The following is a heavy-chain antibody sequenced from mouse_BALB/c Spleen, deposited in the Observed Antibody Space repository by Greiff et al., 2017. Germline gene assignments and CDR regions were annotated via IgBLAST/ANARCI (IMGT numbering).Heavy chain of an antibody. V-gene: IGHV5-17*02. CDR3: ARLGY. CDR2: ISSGSSTI. CDR1: GFTFSSFG. J-gene: IGHJ4*01. Sequence: EVQGVESGGGLVQPGGSRKLSCAASGFTFSSFGMHWVRQAPEKGLEWVAYISSGSSTIYYADTVKGRFTISRDNPKNTLFLQMTSLRSEDTAMYYCARLGYWGQGTSVTVSS.